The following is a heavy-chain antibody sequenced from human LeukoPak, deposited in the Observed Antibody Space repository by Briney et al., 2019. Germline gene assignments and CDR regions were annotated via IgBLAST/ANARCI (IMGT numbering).Heavy chain of an antibody. D-gene: IGHD2-8*01. CDR3: ARHGHCTNGVCYSNYYYYMDV. CDR1: GYSFTSYW. V-gene: IGHV5-51*01. CDR2: IYPDDSDT. J-gene: IGHJ6*03. Sequence: GESLKISCKGSGYSFTSYWIGWVRQMPGKGLEWMGIIYPDDSDTRYSPSFEGQVISVDKSISTAYLQWSSLKASDTATYYCARHGHCTNGVCYSNYYYYMDVWGKGTTVTVSS.